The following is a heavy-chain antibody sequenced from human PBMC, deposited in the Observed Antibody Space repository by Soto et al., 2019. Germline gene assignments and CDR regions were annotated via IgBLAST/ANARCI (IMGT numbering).Heavy chain of an antibody. CDR1: GFTFSSYW. CDR3: ARGRWYSSSWYHIWGEVNDAFDI. CDR2: INSDGSST. D-gene: IGHD6-13*01. Sequence: GGSLRLSCAASGFTFSSYWMHWVRQAPGKGLVWVSRINSDGSSTSYADSVKGRFTISRDNAKNTLYLQMNSLRAEDTAVYYCARGRWYSSSWYHIWGEVNDAFDIWGQGTMVTVSS. J-gene: IGHJ3*02. V-gene: IGHV3-74*01.